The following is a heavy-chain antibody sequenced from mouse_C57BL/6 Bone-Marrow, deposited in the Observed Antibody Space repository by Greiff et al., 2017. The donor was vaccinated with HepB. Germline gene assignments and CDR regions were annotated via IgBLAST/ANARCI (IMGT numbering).Heavy chain of an antibody. J-gene: IGHJ3*01. CDR2: SRNKANDYTT. CDR1: GFTFSDFY. V-gene: IGHV7-1*01. Sequence: EVNVVESGGGLVQSGRSLRLSCATSGFTFSDFYMEWVRQAPGKGLEWIAASRNKANDYTTEYSASVKGRFIVSRDTSQSILYLQMNALRAEDTAIYYCARDDHSNSLFAYWGQGTLVTVSA. D-gene: IGHD2-5*01. CDR3: ARDDHSNSLFAY.